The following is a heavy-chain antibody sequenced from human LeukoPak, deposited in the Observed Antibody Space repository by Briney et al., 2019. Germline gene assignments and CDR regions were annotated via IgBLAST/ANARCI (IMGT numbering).Heavy chain of an antibody. J-gene: IGHJ5*02. Sequence: SQTLSLTCAISGDSVSSNSAAWNWIRQSPSRGLEWLGRTYYRSKWYNDYAVSVKSRITINPDTSKNQFSLQLNSVTPEDTAVYYCARDLTAGEYSSSWYEIRGYNWSDPWGQGTLVTVSS. D-gene: IGHD6-13*01. CDR3: ARDLTAGEYSSSWYEIRGYNWSDP. CDR1: GDSVSSNSAA. V-gene: IGHV6-1*01. CDR2: TYYRSKWYN.